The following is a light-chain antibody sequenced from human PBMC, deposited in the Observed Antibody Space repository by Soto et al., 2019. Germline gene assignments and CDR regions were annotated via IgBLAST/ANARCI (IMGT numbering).Light chain of an antibody. CDR1: SSDSGGYQY. V-gene: IGLV2-14*03. Sequence: QSALTQPASVSGSPGQSITISCTGVSSDSGGYQYVSWYQQHPGKAPKLLIYDVSNRPSGVSNRFSGSKSGNTASLTISGLQAEDEADYYCSSYTSSSTTVFGGGTKVTVL. J-gene: IGLJ2*01. CDR3: SSYTSSSTTV. CDR2: DVS.